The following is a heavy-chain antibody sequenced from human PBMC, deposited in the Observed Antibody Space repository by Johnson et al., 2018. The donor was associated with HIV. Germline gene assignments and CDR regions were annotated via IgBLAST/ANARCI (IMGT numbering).Heavy chain of an antibody. D-gene: IGHD3-10*01. CDR1: GFTFRSYA. J-gene: IGHJ3*02. CDR3: ARNRITMVQMTSHDVFDI. Sequence: QVQLVESGGGVVQPGRSLRLSCAASGFTFRSYAMHWVRQAPGSGLEWVAVISYDGSNRNYADSVKGRFTISRDNSKNTLYLQMNSLRAEDTAVYFCARNRITMVQMTSHDVFDIWGQGTMVTVSS. V-gene: IGHV3-30*04. CDR2: ISYDGSNR.